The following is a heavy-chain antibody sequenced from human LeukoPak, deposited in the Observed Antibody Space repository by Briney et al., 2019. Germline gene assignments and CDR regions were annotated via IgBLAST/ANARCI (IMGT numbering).Heavy chain of an antibody. CDR3: ATSILWFGELLLGPLDF. CDR2: ISGSSNDI. V-gene: IGHV3-21*01. D-gene: IGHD3-10*01. CDR1: GFIFSNYN. Sequence: GGSLRLSCAASGFIFSNYNMEWVRQAPGKGLEWDSSISGSSNDIYYADSVKGRFTISRDNAKNSLYLQMNSLTAEDTAVYYCATSILWFGELLLGPLDFWGQGTLVTVSS. J-gene: IGHJ4*02.